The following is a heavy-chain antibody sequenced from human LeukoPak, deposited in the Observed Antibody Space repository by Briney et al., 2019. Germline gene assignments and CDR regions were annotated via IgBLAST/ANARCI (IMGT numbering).Heavy chain of an antibody. D-gene: IGHD3-3*01. J-gene: IGHJ6*03. CDR2: INHSGST. CDR1: GGSFSGHY. Sequence: SETLSLTCAVYGGSFSGHYWSWIRQPPGKGLEWIGEINHSGSTNYNPSLKSRVTISVDTSKNQFSLKLSSVTAADTAVYYCARGQRYDFWSGSHYYYMDAWGKGTTVTVSS. V-gene: IGHV4-34*01. CDR3: ARGQRYDFWSGSHYYYMDA.